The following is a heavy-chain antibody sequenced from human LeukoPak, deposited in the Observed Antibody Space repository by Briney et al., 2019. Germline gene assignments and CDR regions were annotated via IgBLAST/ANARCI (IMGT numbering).Heavy chain of an antibody. D-gene: IGHD3-10*01. V-gene: IGHV3-53*04. CDR1: GYTVSSNY. CDR2: IYSGGST. Sequence: AGGSLRLSCAASGYTVSSNYMSWVRQAPGKGLEWVSVIYSGGSTYCADSVKGRFTISRHNSKNTLYLQMNSLRAEDTAVYYCARDQSSGGVDYWGQGTLVTVSS. CDR3: ARDQSSGGVDY. J-gene: IGHJ4*02.